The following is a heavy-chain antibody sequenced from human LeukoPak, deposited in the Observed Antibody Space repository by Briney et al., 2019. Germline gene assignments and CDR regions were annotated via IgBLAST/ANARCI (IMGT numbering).Heavy chain of an antibody. V-gene: IGHV3-15*01. D-gene: IGHD3-9*01. J-gene: IGHJ5*02. CDR2: IKSKTDGGTT. Sequence: GGSLRLSCAASGFTFSNAWMSWVRQAPGKGLERVGRIKSKTDGGTTDYAAPVKGRFTISRDDSKNTLYLQMNSLKTEDTAVYYCTADYDILTWFNPWGQGTLVTVSS. CDR1: GFTFSNAW. CDR3: TADYDILTWFNP.